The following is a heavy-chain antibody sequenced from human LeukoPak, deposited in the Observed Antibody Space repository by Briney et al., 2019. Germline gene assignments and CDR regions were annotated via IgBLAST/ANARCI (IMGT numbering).Heavy chain of an antibody. CDR1: GFTFSTYW. CDR2: IKQDGSEK. CDR3: ARMAGGLWDY. V-gene: IGHV3-7*05. J-gene: IGHJ4*02. Sequence: GGSLRLSCVASGFTFSTYWMSWVRQAPGKGLEWVANIKQDGSEKYYVDFVEGRFTISRDNSKNSLYLQMNSLRAEDTAVYYCARMAGGLWDYWGQGTLVTVSS. D-gene: IGHD5-24*01.